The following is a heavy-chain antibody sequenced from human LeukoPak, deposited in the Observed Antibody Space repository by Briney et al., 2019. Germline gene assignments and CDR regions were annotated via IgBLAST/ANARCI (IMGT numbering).Heavy chain of an antibody. D-gene: IGHD4-17*01. CDR3: ARDGDYGDHYSLDY. CDR2: INTHNGNT. V-gene: IGHV1-18*01. CDR1: GYIFTSNG. Sequence: ASVKVSCKASGYIFTSNGINWVRQAPGQGLEWMGWINTHNGNTDYAQKLQGRVTMTTDTSTTTAYMELRSLRSDDTAVYYCARDGDYGDHYSLDYWGQGTLVTVSS. J-gene: IGHJ4*02.